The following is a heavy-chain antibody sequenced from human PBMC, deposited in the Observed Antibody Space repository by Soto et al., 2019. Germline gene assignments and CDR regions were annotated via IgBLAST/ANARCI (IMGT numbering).Heavy chain of an antibody. CDR3: ARDRVYYYDSSGYYNFDF. CDR2: VSYDGTKQ. Sequence: QVQLVESGGGVVQPGRSLRVSCAASGFTFSHYAMHWVRQAPGKGVEWVAVVSYDGTKQFYADSVKGRFTISRDSSKSALYLQMNNLRDEDTAVYYCARDRVYYYDSSGYYNFDFWGQGTLVTVSS. CDR1: GFTFSHYA. D-gene: IGHD3-22*01. V-gene: IGHV3-30-3*01. J-gene: IGHJ4*02.